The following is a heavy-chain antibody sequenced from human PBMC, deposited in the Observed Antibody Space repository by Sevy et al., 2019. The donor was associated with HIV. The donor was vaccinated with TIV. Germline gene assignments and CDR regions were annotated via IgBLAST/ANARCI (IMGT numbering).Heavy chain of an antibody. CDR1: GFSFSSYG. D-gene: IGHD3-10*01. CDR3: VKEGGDDGGDH. Sequence: GGSQRLSCAASGFSFSSYGMHWVRQAPGKGLEWMSYIQYDGSNKDYADSVKGRFTISRDNSKNTLYLQMNSLRVEDTAVFYCVKEGGDDGGDHWGQGTLVTVSS. J-gene: IGHJ4*02. CDR2: IQYDGSNK. V-gene: IGHV3-30*02.